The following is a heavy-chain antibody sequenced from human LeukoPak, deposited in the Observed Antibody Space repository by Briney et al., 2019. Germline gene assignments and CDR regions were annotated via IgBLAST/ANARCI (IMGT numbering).Heavy chain of an antibody. CDR1: GGSISSGGYY. CDR2: INHSGST. D-gene: IGHD2-2*01. V-gene: IGHV4-39*07. J-gene: IGHJ6*02. CDR3: AREPDIVVVPAATFHYYYGMDV. Sequence: SETLSLTCTVSGGSISSGGYYRSWIRQPPGKGLEWIGEINHSGSTNYNPSLKSRVTISVDTSKNQFSLKLSSVTAADTAVYYCAREPDIVVVPAATFHYYYGMDVWGQGTTVTVSS.